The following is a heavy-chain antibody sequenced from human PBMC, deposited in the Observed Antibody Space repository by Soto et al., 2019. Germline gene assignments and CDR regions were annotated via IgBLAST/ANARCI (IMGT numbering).Heavy chain of an antibody. CDR3: ARCDTTAPSNWFDP. CDR1: GGTFSSYA. V-gene: IGHV1-69*13. Sequence: SVKVSCKASGGTFSSYAISWVRQAPGQGLEWMGGIIPIFGTANCAQKFQGRVTITADESTSTAYMELSSLRSEDTAVYYCARCDTTAPSNWFDPWGRGTLVTVSS. CDR2: IIPIFGTA. J-gene: IGHJ5*02. D-gene: IGHD2-2*02.